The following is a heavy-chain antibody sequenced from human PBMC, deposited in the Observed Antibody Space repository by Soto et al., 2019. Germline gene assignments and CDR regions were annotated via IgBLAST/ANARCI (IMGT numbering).Heavy chain of an antibody. CDR3: ARELNGDYYYYMDV. Sequence: SETLSLTCTVSGGSISSYYWSWIRQPPGKGLEWIGYIYYSGSTNYNPSLKSRVTISVDTSKNQFSLKLSSVTAADTAVYYCARELNGDYYYYMDVWGKGTTVTVSS. V-gene: IGHV4-59*01. CDR1: GGSISSYY. J-gene: IGHJ6*03. D-gene: IGHD1-1*01. CDR2: IYYSGST.